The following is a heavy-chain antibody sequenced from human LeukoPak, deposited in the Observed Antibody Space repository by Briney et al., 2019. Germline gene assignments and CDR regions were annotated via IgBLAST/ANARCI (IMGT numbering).Heavy chain of an antibody. D-gene: IGHD6-6*01. CDR1: GYSISSGYY. CDR3: ARDPEGSSSLANYYYMDV. J-gene: IGHJ6*03. Sequence: SETLSLTCAVSGYSISSGYYWGWIRQPPGKGLEWIGSIYHSGSTYYNPSLKSRVTISVDTSKNQFSLKLSSVTAADTAVYYCARDPEGSSSLANYYYMDVWGKGTTVTVSS. CDR2: IYHSGST. V-gene: IGHV4-38-2*02.